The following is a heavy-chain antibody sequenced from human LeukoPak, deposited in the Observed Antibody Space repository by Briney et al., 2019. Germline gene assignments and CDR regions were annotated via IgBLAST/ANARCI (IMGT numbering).Heavy chain of an antibody. J-gene: IGHJ4*02. V-gene: IGHV4-39*07. Sequence: PSETLSLTCTVSGGSISSSSYYWGWIRQPPGKGLEWIGSIYYSGSTYYNPSLKSRVTISVDTSKNQFSLKLSSVTAADTAVYYCARAPNQRYYYDSGGHFDYWGQGTLVTVSS. CDR2: IYYSGST. CDR3: ARAPNQRYYYDSGGHFDY. CDR1: GGSISSSSYY. D-gene: IGHD3-22*01.